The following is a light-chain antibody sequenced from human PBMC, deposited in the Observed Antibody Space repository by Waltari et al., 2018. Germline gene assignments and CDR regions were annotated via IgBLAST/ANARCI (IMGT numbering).Light chain of an antibody. J-gene: IGLJ3*02. Sequence: FILTQPHSVSESPGKTVTISCVRSSGSIAANSVQWYHQRPGSSPTTMSYEDNPRPSGVPDRISVSIDSSSNSASLTISGLRPEDEADDYCQSYDRGNWVFGGGTKLTVL. V-gene: IGLV6-57*01. CDR1: SGSIAANS. CDR2: EDN. CDR3: QSYDRGNWV.